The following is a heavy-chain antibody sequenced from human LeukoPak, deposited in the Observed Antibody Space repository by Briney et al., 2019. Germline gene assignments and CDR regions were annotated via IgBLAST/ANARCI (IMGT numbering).Heavy chain of an antibody. CDR3: ARTWIPTPLDY. CDR1: GGSIRSGDHY. Sequence: PSETLSPTCSVSGGSIRSGDHYWGWIRQAPGKGLEWIGYISYTGITYYNPSLKSRLTISVDTSKNQFSLKLTSVTAADTAVYYCARTWIPTPLDYWGQGTLVTVSS. J-gene: IGHJ4*02. CDR2: ISYTGIT. V-gene: IGHV4-30-4*01. D-gene: IGHD1-1*01.